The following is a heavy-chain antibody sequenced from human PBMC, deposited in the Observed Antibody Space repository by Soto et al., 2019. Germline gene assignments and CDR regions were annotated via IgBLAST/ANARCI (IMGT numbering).Heavy chain of an antibody. Sequence: ASVKVSCKASGGTFSSYAISWVRQAPGQGLEWMGGIIPIFGTANYAQKFQGRVTITADESTSTAYMELSSLRSEDTAVYYCARGFRKGYCSSTSCFPPTYCYYYGMNVWGQGTTVTVSS. J-gene: IGHJ6*02. V-gene: IGHV1-69*13. CDR1: GGTFSSYA. CDR2: IIPIFGTA. CDR3: ARGFRKGYCSSTSCFPPTYCYYYGMNV. D-gene: IGHD2-2*01.